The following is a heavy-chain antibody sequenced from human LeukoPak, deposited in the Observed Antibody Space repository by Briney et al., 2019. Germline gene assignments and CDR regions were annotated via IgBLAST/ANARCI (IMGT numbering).Heavy chain of an antibody. D-gene: IGHD6-13*01. V-gene: IGHV3-48*04. CDR3: ARVDSSSWPFYYYYGMDV. J-gene: IGHJ6*02. CDR1: GFTFSSYG. Sequence: GGSLRLSCAASGFTFSSYGMHWVRQAPGKGLEWVSYISSSGSTIYYADSVKGRFTISRDNAKNSLYLQMNSLRAEDTAVYYCARVDSSSWPFYYYYGMDVWGQGTTVTVSS. CDR2: ISSSGSTI.